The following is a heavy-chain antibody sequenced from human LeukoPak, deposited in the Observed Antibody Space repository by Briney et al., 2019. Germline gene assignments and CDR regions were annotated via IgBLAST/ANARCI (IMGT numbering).Heavy chain of an antibody. D-gene: IGHD1-7*01. CDR2: TNPNSGGT. CDR1: GYTFTGYY. CDR3: ARSTRYNWNYVGY. V-gene: IGHV1-2*02. J-gene: IGHJ6*02. Sequence: ASVKVSCKASGYTFTGYYIHWVRQAPGQGLEWMGWTNPNSGGTNYAQKFQGRVTMTRDTSISTAYMELSRLRSDDTAVYYCARSTRYNWNYVGYWGQGTTVTVSS.